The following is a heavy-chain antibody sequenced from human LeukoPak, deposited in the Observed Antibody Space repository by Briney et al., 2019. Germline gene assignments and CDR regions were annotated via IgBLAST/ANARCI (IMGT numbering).Heavy chain of an antibody. J-gene: IGHJ4*02. CDR1: GFTFSSYA. Sequence: GGSLRLSCAAPGFTFSSYAMSWVRQAPGKGLEWVSAISGSGGSTYYADSVKGRFTISRDNSKNTLYLQMNSLRAEDTAVYYCAKDKEYSSSFDYWGQGTLVTVSS. CDR3: AKDKEYSSSFDY. CDR2: ISGSGGST. V-gene: IGHV3-23*01. D-gene: IGHD6-6*01.